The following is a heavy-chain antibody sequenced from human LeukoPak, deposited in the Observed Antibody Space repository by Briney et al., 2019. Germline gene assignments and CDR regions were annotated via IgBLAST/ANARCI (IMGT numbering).Heavy chain of an antibody. CDR1: GGSISSYY. CDR2: LYYSGST. V-gene: IGHV4-59*01. CDR3: ARGGSGISNAFDI. J-gene: IGHJ3*02. Sequence: SETLSLTCSVSGGSISSYYWSWIRQPPGKGLEWIGYLYYSGSTNSNPSLKSRVSMSVDTSKNQFSLKLRSVTAADTAVYYCARGGSGISNAFDIWGQGTMVTVSS. D-gene: IGHD3-10*01.